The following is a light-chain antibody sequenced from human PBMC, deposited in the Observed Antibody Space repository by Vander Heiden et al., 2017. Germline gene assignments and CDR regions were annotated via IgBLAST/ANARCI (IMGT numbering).Light chain of an antibody. CDR3: SSYTTSSTQV. V-gene: IGLV2-14*03. Sequence: QSALTQPASVSGSPGQPITISCAGTSSDVGNDNYVSWYQQHPGKAPKLVIYDVTNRPSGVSNRFSGAKSGNTASLTISGLQPEDEADYYCSSYTTSSTQVFGTGTKVTVL. J-gene: IGLJ1*01. CDR1: SSDVGNDNY. CDR2: DVT.